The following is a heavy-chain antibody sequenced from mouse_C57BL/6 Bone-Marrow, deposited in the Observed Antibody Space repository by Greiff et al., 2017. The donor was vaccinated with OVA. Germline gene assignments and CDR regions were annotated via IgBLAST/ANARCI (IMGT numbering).Heavy chain of an antibody. D-gene: IGHD2-1*01. CDR1: GYSFTDYN. J-gene: IGHJ1*03. Sequence: EVKLMESGPELVKPGASVKISCKASGYSFTDYNMNWVKQSNGKSLELIGVINPNYGTTSYNQKFKGKATLTVDQSSSTAYMQLNSLTSEDSAVYYCARDNYYGNLRYFDVWGTGTTVTVSS. CDR2: INPNYGTT. V-gene: IGHV1-39*01. CDR3: ARDNYYGNLRYFDV.